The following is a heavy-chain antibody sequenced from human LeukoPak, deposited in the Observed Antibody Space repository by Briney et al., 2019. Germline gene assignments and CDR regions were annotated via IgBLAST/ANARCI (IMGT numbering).Heavy chain of an antibody. CDR3: ARGRCSGGSCYSGDYYYYMDV. J-gene: IGHJ6*03. D-gene: IGHD2-15*01. Sequence: SVKVSCKASGYTFTSYAISWVRQAPGQGLEWMGGIIPIFGTANYAQKFQGRVTITADKSTSTAYMELSSLRSEDTAVYYCARGRCSGGSCYSGDYYYYMDVWGKGTTVTVSS. CDR2: IIPIFGTA. V-gene: IGHV1-69*06. CDR1: GYTFTSYA.